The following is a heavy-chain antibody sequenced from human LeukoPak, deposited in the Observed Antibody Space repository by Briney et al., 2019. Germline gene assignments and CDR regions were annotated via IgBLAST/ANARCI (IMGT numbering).Heavy chain of an antibody. CDR2: ISGSGCST. CDR3: AKPLFLSGYGSRGIFDY. D-gene: IGHD5-12*01. Sequence: GGSLRLSCAASGFTFSSYAMSWVRQAPGKGLEWVSAISGSGCSTYYADSVKGRFTISRDNSKNTLYLQMNSLRAEDTAVYYCAKPLFLSGYGSRGIFDYWGQGTLVTVSS. CDR1: GFTFSSYA. V-gene: IGHV3-23*01. J-gene: IGHJ4*02.